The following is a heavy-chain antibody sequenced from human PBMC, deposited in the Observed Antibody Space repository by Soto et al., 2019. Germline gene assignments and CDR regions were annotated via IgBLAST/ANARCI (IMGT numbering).Heavy chain of an antibody. CDR1: GGSFSGYY. Sequence: QVQLQQWGAGLLKPSETLSLTCAVYGGSFSGYYWTWIRQPPGKGLEWIGEINHSGSTNYNPSLNSRVTISVDTSKNQVSVKLSSVTAADTAVYYCARGQRIGVVTTWFDYWGQGTLVTVSS. J-gene: IGHJ4*02. V-gene: IGHV4-34*01. CDR3: ARGQRIGVVTTWFDY. D-gene: IGHD3-22*01. CDR2: INHSGST.